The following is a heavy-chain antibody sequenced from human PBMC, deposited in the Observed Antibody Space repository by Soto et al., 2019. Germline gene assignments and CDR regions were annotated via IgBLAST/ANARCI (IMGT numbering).Heavy chain of an antibody. J-gene: IGHJ4*02. CDR3: TRTLFIAARGVEPFDY. CDR1: GFTFSDYA. V-gene: IGHV3-23*01. D-gene: IGHD6-6*01. Sequence: VQLLESGGALVQPGGSLRLSCAASGFTFSDYAMTWVRQAPGKGLEWVSHTSGNGGSTYYADSVKGRFTISRYNSRDTMHLQMNSLRAEDTALYYCTRTLFIAARGVEPFDYWGQGALVTVSS. CDR2: TSGNGGST.